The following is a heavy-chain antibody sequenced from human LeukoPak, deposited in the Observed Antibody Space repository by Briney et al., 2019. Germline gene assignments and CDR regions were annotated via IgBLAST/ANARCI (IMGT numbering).Heavy chain of an antibody. Sequence: GGSLRLSCAASGFTFSSYSMNWVRQAPGKGLEWVSSISSSSSYIYYADSVKGRFTISRDNAKNSLYLQMNSLRAEDTAVYYCARLGVIVATLPGYWGQGTLVTVSS. CDR3: ARLGVIVATLPGY. CDR1: GFTFSSYS. D-gene: IGHD5-12*01. V-gene: IGHV3-21*01. J-gene: IGHJ4*02. CDR2: ISSSSSYI.